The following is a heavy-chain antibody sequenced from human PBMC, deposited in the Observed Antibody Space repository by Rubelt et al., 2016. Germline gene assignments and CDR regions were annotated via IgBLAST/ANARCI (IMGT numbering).Heavy chain of an antibody. CDR1: GFTFSSSA. V-gene: IGHV3-13*04. CDR3: ARVVGYGWFDP. CDR2: IGTAEDT. J-gene: IGHJ5*02. D-gene: IGHD3-22*01. Sequence: RLSCAASGFTFSSSAMNWVRQAPGKGLEWVSGIGTAEDTYYPDSVRGRFTISRENAKNSLYLQMNSLRAGDTAVYYCARVVGYGWFDPWGQGTLVTVSS.